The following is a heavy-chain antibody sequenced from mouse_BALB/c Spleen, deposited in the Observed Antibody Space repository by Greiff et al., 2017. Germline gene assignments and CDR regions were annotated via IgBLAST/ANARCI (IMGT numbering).Heavy chain of an antibody. CDR1: GFSLTSYG. CDR3: ARGSMITTGFAY. Sequence: VHLVESGPGLVAPLQSLSITCTVSGFSLTSYGVHWVRQPPGKGLEWLGVIWAGGSTNYNSALMSRLSISKDNSKSQVFLKMNSLQTDDTAMYYCARGSMITTGFAYWGQGTLVTVSA. J-gene: IGHJ3*01. D-gene: IGHD2-4*01. CDR2: IWAGGST. V-gene: IGHV2-9*02.